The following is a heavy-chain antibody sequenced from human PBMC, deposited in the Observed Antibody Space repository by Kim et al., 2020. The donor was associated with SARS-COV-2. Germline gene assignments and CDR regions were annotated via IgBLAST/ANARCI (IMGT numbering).Heavy chain of an antibody. J-gene: IGHJ6*03. V-gene: IGHV4-39*01. D-gene: IGHD2-2*01. CDR2: FYYSGST. CDR1: GGSISSSSYS. Sequence: SETLSLTCTVSGGSISSSSYSWGWIRQPPGKGLEWIGCFYYSGSTYYNPSIKSRVTISVDTSKNQFSLKLSSVTAADTAVYYCASPSPYCSSTSCYLRRSYDMDVWGKGTTVTVSS. CDR3: ASPSPYCSSTSCYLRRSYDMDV.